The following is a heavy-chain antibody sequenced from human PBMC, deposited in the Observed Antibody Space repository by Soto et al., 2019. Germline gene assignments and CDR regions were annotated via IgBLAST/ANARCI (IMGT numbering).Heavy chain of an antibody. CDR2: ISYDGSNK. CDR1: GFTFSSYA. D-gene: IGHD1-7*01. J-gene: IGHJ1*01. Sequence: GGALRLSFAASGFTFSSYAIHWGRPAPGKGLEWVAVISYDGSNKYYADSVKGRFTISRDNSKNTLYLQMNSLRAEDTAVYYCAETPFNNWNYFAHWGQGTLVTVSS. CDR3: AETPFNNWNYFAH. V-gene: IGHV3-30-3*01.